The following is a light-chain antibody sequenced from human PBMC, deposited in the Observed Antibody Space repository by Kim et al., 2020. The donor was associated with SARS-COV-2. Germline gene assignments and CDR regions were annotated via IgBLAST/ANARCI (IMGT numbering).Light chain of an antibody. J-gene: IGKJ1*01. CDR2: GAS. CDR3: QQYGNSPPWT. V-gene: IGKV3-20*01. CDR1: QSVSSSY. Sequence: EIVLTQSPGTLSLSPGERATLSCRASQSVSSSYLAWYQQKPGQAPRLLIYGASSRATGIPDRFSGSGSGTDFTLTISRLEPEDFAVYYCQQYGNSPPWTFGRRTKVDIK.